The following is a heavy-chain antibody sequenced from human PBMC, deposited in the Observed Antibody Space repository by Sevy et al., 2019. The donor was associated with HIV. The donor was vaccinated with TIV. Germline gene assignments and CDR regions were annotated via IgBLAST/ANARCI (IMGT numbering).Heavy chain of an antibody. D-gene: IGHD1-26*01. CDR2: IRRKGYGATA. J-gene: IGHJ3*02. CDR1: GFTFDDHA. Sequence: GGSLRVSCITSGFTFDDHAMSWVRQAPGKGLEWVGFIRRKGYGATAEYAASVKGRFTISRDDSKSIAYLEMNSLQSEDTAIYYCTRRGVGETRNVFDIWGQGTMVTVSS. CDR3: TRRGVGETRNVFDI. V-gene: IGHV3-49*04.